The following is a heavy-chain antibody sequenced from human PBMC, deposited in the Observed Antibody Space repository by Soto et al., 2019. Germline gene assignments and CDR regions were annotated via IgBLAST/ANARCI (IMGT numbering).Heavy chain of an antibody. Sequence: QVQLQQCGAGLLKPSETLSLTCAVSGGSFSGYYWSWIRQPPGKGLGGMGEINHSGSTNYNPSLKGRVTIPVDTSKNQFSLKLSSVTAADTAVYYCARGIKYSGSYYSSPNFDYWGQGTLVTVSS. D-gene: IGHD1-26*01. V-gene: IGHV4-34*01. CDR2: INHSGST. J-gene: IGHJ4*02. CDR3: ARGIKYSGSYYSSPNFDY. CDR1: GGSFSGYY.